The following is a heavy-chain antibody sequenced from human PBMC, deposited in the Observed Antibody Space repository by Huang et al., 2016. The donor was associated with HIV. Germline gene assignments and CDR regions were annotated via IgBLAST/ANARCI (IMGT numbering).Heavy chain of an antibody. D-gene: IGHD6-13*01. J-gene: IGHJ6*02. CDR3: ARGGPYSRDYYYYGMDV. V-gene: IGHV4-59*01. Sequence: QVQLQESGPGLVKPSETLSLTCTVSGGSISSYYWSWIRQPPGTGLEWIGYIHYSGRTNYNPSLKSRVTTSVDTSKNQFFLKLSSVTAADTAVYYCARGGPYSRDYYYYGMDVWGQGTTVTVSS. CDR2: IHYSGRT. CDR1: GGSISSYY.